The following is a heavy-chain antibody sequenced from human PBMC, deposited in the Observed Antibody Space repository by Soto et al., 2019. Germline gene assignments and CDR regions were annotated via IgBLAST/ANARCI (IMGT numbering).Heavy chain of an antibody. V-gene: IGHV3-23*01. Sequence: EVQLLESGGGLVQPGRSLRLSCAASGFPFSSYAMSWVRQAPGKGLEWVSAISGSGGTTYYAASEKGRFTISRDNSKNTLFLQMNGLRAEDTGVYYCAKFFVGTGGSSGWPWTFHYWGQGTVVTVSS. CDR1: GFPFSSYA. CDR3: AKFFVGTGGSSGWPWTFHY. J-gene: IGHJ4*02. CDR2: ISGSGGTT. D-gene: IGHD6-25*01.